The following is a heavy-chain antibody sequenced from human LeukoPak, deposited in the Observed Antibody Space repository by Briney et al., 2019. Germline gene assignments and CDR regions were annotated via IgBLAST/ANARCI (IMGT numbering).Heavy chain of an antibody. CDR3: ARERRYCSGDNCYSGYDY. V-gene: IGHV3-53*01. CDR1: GFTVSSNY. D-gene: IGHD2-15*01. J-gene: IGHJ4*02. CDR2: IYSGGMT. Sequence: GGSLRLSCAVSGFTVSSNYMNWVRQAPGKGLEWVSVIYSGGMTYYADSVKGRFTISRDTSNNTLYLQMVSLRDEDTAVYYCARERRYCSGDNCYSGYDYWGRGTLVTVSS.